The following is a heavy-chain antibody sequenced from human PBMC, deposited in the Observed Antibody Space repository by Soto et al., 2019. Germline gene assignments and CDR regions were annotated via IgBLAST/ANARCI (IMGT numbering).Heavy chain of an antibody. CDR1: GYTFTSYY. CDR3: AREYYYDSSGYRYYFDY. CDR2: IIPILGIA. V-gene: IGHV1-69*04. J-gene: IGHJ4*02. Sequence: SVKVSCKASGYTFTSYYMHWVRQAPGQGLEWMGRIIPILGIANYAQKFQGRVTITADKSTSTAYMELSSLRSEDTAVYYCAREYYYDSSGYRYYFDYWGQGTLVTVSS. D-gene: IGHD3-22*01.